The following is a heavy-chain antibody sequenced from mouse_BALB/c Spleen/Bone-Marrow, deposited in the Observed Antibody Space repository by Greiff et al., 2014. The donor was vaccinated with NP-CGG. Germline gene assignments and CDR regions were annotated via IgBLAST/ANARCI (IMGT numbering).Heavy chain of an antibody. CDR3: VRDPGFPYAMDY. V-gene: IGHV2-9-2*01. Sequence: VQGVESGPGLVAPSQSLSITCTVSGFSLTSYDISWIRQPPGKGLEWLGVIWTGGGTNYNSAFMSRLSISKDNSKSQVFLKMNSLQTDDTAIYYCVRDPGFPYAMDYWGQGTSVTVSS. J-gene: IGHJ4*01. CDR2: IWTGGGT. CDR1: GFSLTSYD.